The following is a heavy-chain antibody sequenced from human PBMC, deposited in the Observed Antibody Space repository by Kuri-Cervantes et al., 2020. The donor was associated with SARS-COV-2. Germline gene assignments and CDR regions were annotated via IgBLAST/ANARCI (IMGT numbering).Heavy chain of an antibody. J-gene: IGHJ6*03. V-gene: IGHV1-24*01. D-gene: IGHD3-3*01. Sequence: ASVKVSCKVSGYTLTELSMHWVRQVPGKGLEWMGGFDPEDGETIYAQKSQGRVTMTEDTSTDTAYMELSRLRSDDTAVYYCARHYDFWSGYPLATYYYYYMDVWGKGTTVTVSS. CDR1: GYTLTELS. CDR3: ARHYDFWSGYPLATYYYYYMDV. CDR2: FDPEDGET.